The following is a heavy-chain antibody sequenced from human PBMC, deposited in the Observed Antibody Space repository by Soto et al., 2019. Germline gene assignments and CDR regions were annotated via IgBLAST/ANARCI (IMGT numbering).Heavy chain of an antibody. CDR2: IYHSGST. V-gene: IGHV4-4*02. J-gene: IGHJ6*02. Sequence: QVQLQESGPGLVKPSGTLSLTCAVSGGSISSSYWWSWVRQPPGKGLEWIGEIYHSGSTNYNPSLKRRVTLSVDKSKNQFSLKLSSVTAADTAVYSCARVSGSYYYGMDVWGQGTTVTVSS. CDR1: GGSISSSYW. CDR3: ARVSGSYYYGMDV. D-gene: IGHD3-10*01.